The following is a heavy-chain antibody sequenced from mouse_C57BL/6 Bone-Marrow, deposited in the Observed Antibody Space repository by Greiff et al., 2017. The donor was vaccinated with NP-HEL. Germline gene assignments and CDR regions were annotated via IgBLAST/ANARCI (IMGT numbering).Heavy chain of an antibody. CDR3: ARPRGDSQGSFDD. D-gene: IGHD2-13*01. J-gene: IGHJ1*03. CDR1: GYTFTSYW. V-gene: IGHV1-74*01. CDR2: IHPSDSDT. Sequence: VKLQQPGAELVKPGASVKVSCKASGYTFTSYWMHWVKQRPGQGLEWIGRIHPSDSDTNYNQKFKGKATLTVDKSSSTAYMQLSSLTSEDSALFFCARPRGDSQGSFDDWGTGTTLTVSS.